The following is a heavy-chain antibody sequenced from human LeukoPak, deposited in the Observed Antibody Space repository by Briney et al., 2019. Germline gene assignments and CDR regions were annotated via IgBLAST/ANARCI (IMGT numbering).Heavy chain of an antibody. CDR1: GYTFTGYY. V-gene: IGHV1-2*02. D-gene: IGHD6-13*01. Sequence: ASVKVSCKASGYTFTGYYMHWVRQAPGQGLEWMGWINPNSGSTNYAQKFQGRVTMTRDTSISTAYMELSRLRSDDTAVYYCAREGSSSWYEGIDYWGQGTLVTVSS. CDR2: INPNSGST. CDR3: AREGSSSWYEGIDY. J-gene: IGHJ4*02.